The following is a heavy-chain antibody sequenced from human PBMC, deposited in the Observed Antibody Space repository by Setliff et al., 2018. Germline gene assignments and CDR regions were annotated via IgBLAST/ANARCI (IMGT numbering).Heavy chain of an antibody. CDR3: AGLTASREVYYYYGMDV. Sequence: GGSLRLSCAASGFTFSSYAMSWVRQAPGKGLEWASAISGSGGSTYYADSVKGRFTISRDNSKNTLYLQMNSLRAEDTAVYYCAGLTASREVYYYYGMDVWGQGTTVTVSS. V-gene: IGHV3-23*01. J-gene: IGHJ6*02. CDR2: ISGSGGST. D-gene: IGHD1-26*01. CDR1: GFTFSSYA.